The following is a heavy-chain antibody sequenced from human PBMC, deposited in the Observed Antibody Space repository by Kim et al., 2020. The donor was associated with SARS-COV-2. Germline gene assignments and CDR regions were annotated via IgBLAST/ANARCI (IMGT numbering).Heavy chain of an antibody. CDR2: INAGNGNT. D-gene: IGHD3-10*01. CDR3: ARDKDGSGSYYNDDNWFDP. J-gene: IGHJ5*02. Sequence: ASVKVSCKASGYTFTSYAMHWVRQAPGQRLEWMGWINAGNGNTKYSQKFQGRVTITRDTSASTAYMELSSLRSEDTAVYYCARDKDGSGSYYNDDNWFDPWGQGTLVTVSS. CDR1: GYTFTSYA. V-gene: IGHV1-3*01.